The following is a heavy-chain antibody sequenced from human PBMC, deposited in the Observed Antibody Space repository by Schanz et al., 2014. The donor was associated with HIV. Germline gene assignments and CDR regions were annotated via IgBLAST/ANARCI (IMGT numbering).Heavy chain of an antibody. CDR2: ISYDGSNK. J-gene: IGHJ4*02. V-gene: IGHV3-30*03. Sequence: QVQLVESGGGVVQPGRSLRLSCAASGFTFSTYGMHWVRQAPGKGLEWVAVISYDGSNKNYADSVKGRFTISRDNSKNTLYLQMNSLRAEDTAVYYCARDSYSSWFFDSWGQGTLVTVSS. D-gene: IGHD6-13*01. CDR3: ARDSYSSWFFDS. CDR1: GFTFSTYG.